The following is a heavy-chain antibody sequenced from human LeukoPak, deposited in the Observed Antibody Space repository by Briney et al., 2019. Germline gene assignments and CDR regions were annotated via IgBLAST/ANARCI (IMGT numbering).Heavy chain of an antibody. CDR3: ARGPRTKSSCPHF. V-gene: IGHV1-69*05. Sequence: SVKVSFKCSGGTFSIYGISWVRQGPGQGLEWRGGVIPFFGTANYAQQFQGRVTITTDESTSPAYMELRTLRSEDTAVYYCARGPRTKSSCPHFWGQGTLVTVSS. CDR2: VIPFFGTA. J-gene: IGHJ4*02. D-gene: IGHD6-13*01. CDR1: GGTFSIYG.